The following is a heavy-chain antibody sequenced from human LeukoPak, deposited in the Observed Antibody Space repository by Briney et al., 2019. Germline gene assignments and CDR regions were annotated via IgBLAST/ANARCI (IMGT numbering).Heavy chain of an antibody. Sequence: GRSLRLSCAASGFTFSSYGMHWVRQAPGKGLEWVAVIWYDGSNKYYADSVKGRFTISRDNSKNTLYLQMNSLRAEDTAVYYCAKANYAYYDSSGSPADDAFDIWGQGTMVTVCS. D-gene: IGHD3-22*01. CDR2: IWYDGSNK. V-gene: IGHV3-33*06. J-gene: IGHJ3*02. CDR1: GFTFSSYG. CDR3: AKANYAYYDSSGSPADDAFDI.